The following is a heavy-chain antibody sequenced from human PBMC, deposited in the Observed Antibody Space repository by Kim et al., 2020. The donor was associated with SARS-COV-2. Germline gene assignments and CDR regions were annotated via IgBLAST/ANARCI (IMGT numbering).Heavy chain of an antibody. Sequence: GGSLRLSCAASGFTFSSSAMSWVRQAPGKGLEWVSAVSGSGVHTSFADSVKGRFTISRDNVRDTVHLQMNSLSAEDTAVYHCVKSVVSGGYFYERCGAYWGQGTRVTVSS. D-gene: IGHD2-15*01. V-gene: IGHV3-23*01. J-gene: IGHJ4*02. CDR1: GFTFSSSA. CDR3: VKSVVSGGYFYERCGAY. CDR2: VSGSGVHT.